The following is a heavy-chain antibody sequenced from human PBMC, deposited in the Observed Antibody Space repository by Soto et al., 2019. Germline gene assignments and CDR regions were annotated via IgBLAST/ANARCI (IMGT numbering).Heavy chain of an antibody. CDR3: AKDEVITKNFDY. Sequence: PGGSLRLSCAASGFTFSSNAMSWVRQAPGKGLEWVSGISDSGDSTYYADSVKGRFTISRDNSKKTLYLQMRSLRAEDTAVYYCAKDEVITKNFDYWGQGILVTVSS. V-gene: IGHV3-23*01. D-gene: IGHD1-20*01. J-gene: IGHJ4*02. CDR1: GFTFSSNA. CDR2: ISDSGDST.